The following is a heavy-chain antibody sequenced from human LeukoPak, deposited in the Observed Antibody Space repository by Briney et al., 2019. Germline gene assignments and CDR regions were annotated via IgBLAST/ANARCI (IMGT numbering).Heavy chain of an antibody. CDR1: GFTFSDYY. CDR3: ASGYCSSTSCYTPTDY. CDR2: ISSSGSTI. Sequence: GGSLRLSCAASGFTFSDYYMSWIRQAPGKGLEWVSYISSSGSTIYYADSVKGRFTISRDNAKNSLYLQMNSLRAEDTAVYYCASGYCSSTSCYTPTDYWGQGTLVTVSS. D-gene: IGHD2-2*02. V-gene: IGHV3-11*01. J-gene: IGHJ4*02.